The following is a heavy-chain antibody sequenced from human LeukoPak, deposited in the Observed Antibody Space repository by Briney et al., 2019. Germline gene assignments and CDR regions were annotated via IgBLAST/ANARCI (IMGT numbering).Heavy chain of an antibody. Sequence: PSETLSLTCAVYGGSFSGYYWGWIRQPPGKGLEWIGEINHSGSTNYNPSLKSRVTISVDTSKNQFSLKLSSVTAADTAVYYCAAHPPFYYFDYWGQGTLVTVSS. J-gene: IGHJ4*02. D-gene: IGHD2/OR15-2a*01. V-gene: IGHV4-34*01. CDR1: GGSFSGYY. CDR3: AAHPPFYYFDY. CDR2: INHSGST.